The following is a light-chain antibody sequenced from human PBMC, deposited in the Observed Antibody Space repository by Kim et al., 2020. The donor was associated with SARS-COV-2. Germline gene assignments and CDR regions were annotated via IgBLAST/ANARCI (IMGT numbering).Light chain of an antibody. CDR2: GGS. CDR3: QQFGDSPIFT. CDR1: QSVSGSY. Sequence: PGERATLYCWASQSVSGSYLAWYQQKPGQAPRLLIYGGSRRATGIPDRFSGSGSGTDFTLTITRLEPEDLGVYYCQQFGDSPIFTFGPGTKVDIK. V-gene: IGKV3-20*01. J-gene: IGKJ3*01.